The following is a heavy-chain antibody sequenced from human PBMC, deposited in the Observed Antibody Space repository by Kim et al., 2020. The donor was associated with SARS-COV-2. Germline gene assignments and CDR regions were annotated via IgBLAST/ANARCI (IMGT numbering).Heavy chain of an antibody. CDR1: GGSFSGYY. J-gene: IGHJ5*02. CDR2: INHSGST. Sequence: SETLSLTCAVYGGSFSGYYWSWIRQPPGKGLEWIGVINHSGSTNYNPSLKSRVTISVDTSKNQFSLKLSSVTAADTAVYYCARVVRTLLYVWGQMGGPVDPWGQGTLVTVSS. CDR3: ARVVRTLLYVWGQMGGPVDP. V-gene: IGHV4-34*01. D-gene: IGHD3-16*01.